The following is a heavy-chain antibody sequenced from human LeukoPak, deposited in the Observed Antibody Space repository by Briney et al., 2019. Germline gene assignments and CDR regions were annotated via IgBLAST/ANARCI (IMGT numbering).Heavy chain of an antibody. Sequence: GGSLRLSCAASRFTFSNYNMHWVRQAPGKGPEWISYITGSSSTIYYADSVKGRFTISRDNSKNTLYLQMNSLRAEDTAIYYCARDERLLSFLKWGQGTLVTVSS. CDR2: ITGSSSTI. CDR3: ARDERLLSFLK. CDR1: RFTFSNYN. V-gene: IGHV3-48*01. J-gene: IGHJ4*02. D-gene: IGHD3-3*01.